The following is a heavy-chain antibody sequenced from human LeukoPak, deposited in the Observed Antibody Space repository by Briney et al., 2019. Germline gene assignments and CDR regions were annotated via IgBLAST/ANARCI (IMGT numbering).Heavy chain of an antibody. J-gene: IGHJ4*02. V-gene: IGHV4-4*02. Sequence: KPSGTLSLTCAVSGGSISSSNWWSWVRQPPGKGLEWIGEIYHSGSTNYNTSLKSRVTISVDKSKNQFSLKLSSVTAADTAVYYCARKQYLAPYYFDYWGQGTLVTVS. CDR2: IYHSGST. D-gene: IGHD6-13*01. CDR1: GGSISSSNW. CDR3: ARKQYLAPYYFDY.